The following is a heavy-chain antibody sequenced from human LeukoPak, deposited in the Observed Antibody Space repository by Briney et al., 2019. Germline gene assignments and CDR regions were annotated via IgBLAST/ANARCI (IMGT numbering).Heavy chain of an antibody. J-gene: IGHJ4*02. D-gene: IGHD2-21*02. Sequence: AASVKVSCKASGYTSTSYDINWVRQATGQGLEWMGWMNPNSGNTGYAQKFQGRVTMTRNTSISTAYMELSSLRSEDTAVYYCARERVGGDVEFDYWGQGTLVTVSS. CDR1: GYTSTSYD. CDR3: ARERVGGDVEFDY. CDR2: MNPNSGNT. V-gene: IGHV1-8*01.